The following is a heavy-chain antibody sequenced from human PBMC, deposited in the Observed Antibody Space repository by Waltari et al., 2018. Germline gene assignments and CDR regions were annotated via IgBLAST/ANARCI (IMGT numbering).Heavy chain of an antibody. V-gene: IGHV1-8*02. CDR1: GYTFTSYD. CDR2: MSPNIGNT. CDR3: ARGYRIPKPYWGY. Sequence: QVQLVQSGAEVRKPGASVKVSCKASGYTFTSYDINWRRQAIGQGREWMGWMSPNIGNTGYAQKFQGRVTMTRNTSISTAYMELSSLRSEDTAVYYCARGYRIPKPYWGYWGQGTLVTVSS. J-gene: IGHJ4*02. D-gene: IGHD2-21*01.